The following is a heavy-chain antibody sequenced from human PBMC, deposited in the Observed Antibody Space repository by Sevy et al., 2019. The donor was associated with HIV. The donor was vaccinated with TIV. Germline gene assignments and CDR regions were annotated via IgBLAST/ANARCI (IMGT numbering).Heavy chain of an antibody. CDR2: ISNDGSDK. D-gene: IGHD6-13*01. Sequence: GGSLRLSCAAAGFTFSRYGMHWARQAPGKGLEWVAVISNDGSDKEYAESVKGGFTVSRDNSKDTVYLQMNSLRPDDTDVYYCANSRGRYEGSSWLYYYYIMDVWGQGTTVTVSS. CDR1: GFTFSRYG. CDR3: ANSRGRYEGSSWLYYYYIMDV. V-gene: IGHV3-30*18. J-gene: IGHJ6*02.